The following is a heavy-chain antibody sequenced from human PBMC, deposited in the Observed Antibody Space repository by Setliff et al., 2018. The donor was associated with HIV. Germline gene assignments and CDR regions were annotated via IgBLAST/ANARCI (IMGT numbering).Heavy chain of an antibody. J-gene: IGHJ6*02. CDR1: GGSIRSDSYY. V-gene: IGHV4-61*02. Sequence: PSETLSLTCTVSGGSIRSDSYYWTWIRQPAGEGLEWIGRIYSSGNTNYNPSLESRVTIPVDTSKNQFSLKLSSVTAADTAVYYCAREEKLSAVAGTMYYYYAMDVWGQGTTVTVSS. CDR3: AREEKLSAVAGTMYYYYAMDV. CDR2: IYSSGNT. D-gene: IGHD6-19*01.